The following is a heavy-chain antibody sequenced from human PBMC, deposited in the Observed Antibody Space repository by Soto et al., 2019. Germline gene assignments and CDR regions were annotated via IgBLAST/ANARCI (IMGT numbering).Heavy chain of an antibody. V-gene: IGHV3-7*03. CDR1: GFKFSDYW. CDR3: ARDGLLFSGPYRPSRFDY. CDR2: IKHDTSEA. Sequence: GGSLRLSCAASGFKFSDYWMSWVRQAPGKGLEWVGNIKHDTSEAHYADSVKGRFTITRDNIKNFLFLQMRDLRADDTASYYCARDGLLFSGPYRPSRFDYWGQGTLVTVSS. D-gene: IGHD3-16*02. J-gene: IGHJ4*02.